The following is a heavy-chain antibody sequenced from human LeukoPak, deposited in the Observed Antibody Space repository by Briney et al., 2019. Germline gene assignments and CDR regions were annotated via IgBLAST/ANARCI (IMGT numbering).Heavy chain of an antibody. J-gene: IGHJ5*02. D-gene: IGHD1-26*01. CDR3: AKLFGFVVGPTDR. CDR1: GFSFSSYG. CDR2: ISYDGSYK. V-gene: IGHV3-30*18. Sequence: GGSLRLSCAASGFSFSSYGMQWVRQAPGKGLEWVAVISYDGSYKYYGDSVKGRFTISRDNSKTTLYLQMNSLTVEDTALYYCAKLFGFVVGPTDRWGQGSLVTVSS.